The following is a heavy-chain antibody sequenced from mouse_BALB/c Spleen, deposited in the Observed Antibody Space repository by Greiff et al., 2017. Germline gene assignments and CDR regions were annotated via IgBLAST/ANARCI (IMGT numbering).Heavy chain of an antibody. Sequence: EVQRVESGGGLVQPGGSRKLSCAASGFTFSDYGMAWVRQAPGKGPEWVAFISNLAYSIYYADTVTGRFTISRGNAKNTLYLEMSSLRSEDTAMYYCARGGNYDAMDYWGQGTSVTVSS. CDR1: GFTFSDYG. J-gene: IGHJ4*01. D-gene: IGHD2-1*01. CDR2: ISNLAYSI. CDR3: ARGGNYDAMDY. V-gene: IGHV5-15*02.